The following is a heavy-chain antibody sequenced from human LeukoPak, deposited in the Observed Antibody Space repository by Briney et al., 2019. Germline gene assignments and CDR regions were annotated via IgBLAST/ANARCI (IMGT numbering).Heavy chain of an antibody. CDR3: ARVVRSSWFYYYYYMDV. J-gene: IGHJ6*03. V-gene: IGHV3-7*01. Sequence: PGGSLGLSCAASGFTFGSFGISWVRQAPGKGLEWLASIKHDGNEIYYVDSVKGRFTVSRDNAKNSVYLQMNSLRAEDTAVYYCARVVRSSWFYYYYYMDVWGKGTTVTVSS. D-gene: IGHD6-13*01. CDR2: IKHDGNEI. CDR1: GFTFGSFG.